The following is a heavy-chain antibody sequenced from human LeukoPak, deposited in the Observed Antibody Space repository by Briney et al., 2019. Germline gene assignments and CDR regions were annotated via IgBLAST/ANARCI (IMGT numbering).Heavy chain of an antibody. V-gene: IGHV4-39*07. Sequence: SETLSLTCTVSGGSISSSSYFWGWIRRPPGKGLEWIGSIYYSGSTYYNPSLKSRVTISVDTSKNQFSLKLSSVTAADTAVYYCAGFLRPFDYWGQGTLVTVSS. CDR1: GGSISSSSYF. CDR2: IYYSGST. CDR3: AGFLRPFDY. J-gene: IGHJ4*02. D-gene: IGHD5/OR15-5a*01.